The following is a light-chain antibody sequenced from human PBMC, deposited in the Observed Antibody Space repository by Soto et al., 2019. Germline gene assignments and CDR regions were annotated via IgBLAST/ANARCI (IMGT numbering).Light chain of an antibody. V-gene: IGLV3-9*01. CDR1: NIGSKN. CDR3: QVWDSSTARV. CDR2: RDS. J-gene: IGLJ3*02. Sequence: SYEMTQPLSVSVAMGQTARITCGGPNIGSKNVHWYQQKPGQAPVLVIYRDSNRPSGIPERFSGSNSGNTATLTISRAQAGDEADYYCQVWDSSTARVFGGGTKLTVL.